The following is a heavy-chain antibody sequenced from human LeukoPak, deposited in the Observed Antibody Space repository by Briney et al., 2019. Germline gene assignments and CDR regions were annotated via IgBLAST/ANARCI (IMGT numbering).Heavy chain of an antibody. V-gene: IGHV1-69*13. D-gene: IGHD5-24*01. CDR3: ARDKEGYNYRPGAFDI. CDR2: IIPIFGTA. CDR1: GGTFSSYA. J-gene: IGHJ3*02. Sequence: EASVKVSCKASGGTFSSYAISWVRQAPGQGLEWMGGIIPIFGTANYAQKFQGRVTITADESTSTAYMELSSLRSEDTAVYYCARDKEGYNYRPGAFDIWGQGTMVTVSS.